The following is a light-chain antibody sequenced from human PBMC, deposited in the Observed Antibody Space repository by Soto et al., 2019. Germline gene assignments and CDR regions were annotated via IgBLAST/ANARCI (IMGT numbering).Light chain of an antibody. V-gene: IGLV2-8*01. J-gene: IGLJ3*02. CDR3: SSYAGRYSWV. CDR1: SSDVGGYNY. Sequence: QSALTQLPSASGSPGQSVTISCTGTSSDVGGYNYVSWYQHHPGKAPKLVIYEVTKRPSGVPDRFSGSKSGNTASLSVSGLQAEDEADYYCSSYAGRYSWVFGGGTKVTVL. CDR2: EVT.